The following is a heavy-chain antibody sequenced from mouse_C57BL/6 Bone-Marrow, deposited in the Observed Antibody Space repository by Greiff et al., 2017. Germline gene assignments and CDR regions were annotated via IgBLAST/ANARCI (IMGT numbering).Heavy chain of an antibody. V-gene: IGHV5-4*03. CDR1: GSTFSSYA. CDR3: AREGYGDYYAMDY. Sequence: EVMLAESGGGLVKPGGSLKLSCAASGSTFSSYAMSWVRQTPEKRLEWVATISDGGSYTYYPDNVKDRFTISRDNAKNNLYLQRSHLKSEDAAVYYGAREGYGDYYAMDYWGQGTSVTVSS. J-gene: IGHJ4*01. D-gene: IGHD2-14*01. CDR2: ISDGGSYT.